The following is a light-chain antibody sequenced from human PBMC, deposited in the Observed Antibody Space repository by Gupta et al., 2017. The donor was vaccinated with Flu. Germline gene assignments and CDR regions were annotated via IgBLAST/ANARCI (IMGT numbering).Light chain of an antibody. CDR2: DAS. CDR1: QSVSSY. CDR3: QQRSNWPPKYT. V-gene: IGKV3-11*01. Sequence: TLSLSPGERATLSCRASQSVSSYLAWYQQKPGQAPRLLIYDASNRATGIPARFSGSGSGTDFTLTISSLEPEDFAVYYCQQRSNWPPKYTFGQGTKLEIK. J-gene: IGKJ2*01.